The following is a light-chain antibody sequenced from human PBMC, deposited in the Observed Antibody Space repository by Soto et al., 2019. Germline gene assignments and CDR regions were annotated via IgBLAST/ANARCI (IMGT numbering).Light chain of an antibody. V-gene: IGLV2-14*01. CDR2: EVS. CDR3: SLYTSSRTHWV. J-gene: IGLJ3*02. Sequence: QSALTQPASVSGSPGQSITISCTGTSSDVGGYNYVSWYQQHPGKAPKVMIYEVSHRPSGVSNRFSGSKSGNTASLTISGLQAEDEADYYCSLYTSSRTHWVFGGGTKLTVL. CDR1: SSDVGGYNY.